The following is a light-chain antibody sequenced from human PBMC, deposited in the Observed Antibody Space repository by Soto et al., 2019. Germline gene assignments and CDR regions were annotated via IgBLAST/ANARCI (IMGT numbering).Light chain of an antibody. CDR3: AAWDDSLNGPV. CDR2: SNN. V-gene: IGLV1-44*01. CDR1: SSNIGSNT. Sequence: QSALTQPPSASGTPGQRVTISCSGSSSNIGSNTVNWYQQLPGTAPKLLIYSNNQRPSGVPDRFSGSKSGTSASLAISGLQSEDEADYYCAAWDDSLNGPVFGGGTQ. J-gene: IGLJ3*02.